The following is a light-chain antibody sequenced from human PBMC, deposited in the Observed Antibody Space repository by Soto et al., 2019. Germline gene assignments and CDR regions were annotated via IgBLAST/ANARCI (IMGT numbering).Light chain of an antibody. Sequence: DIQMTQSPSSLSASVRDRVTISCQASQDINTYLNWYQQQPGKVPKLLIFDASSLETGVPSRFSGSGSGTEFTLTVRSLQPDDFATYYCQQYNDSFPYTFGQGTTVDIK. CDR2: DAS. J-gene: IGKJ2*01. CDR3: QQYNDSFPYT. V-gene: IGKV1-33*01. CDR1: QDINTY.